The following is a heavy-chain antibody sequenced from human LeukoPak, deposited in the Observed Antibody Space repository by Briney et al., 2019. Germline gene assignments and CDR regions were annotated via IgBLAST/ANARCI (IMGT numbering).Heavy chain of an antibody. CDR3: AKIGEQNLYYYHYYYMDV. V-gene: IGHV3-30*02. CDR2: IRYDGSNK. Sequence: GGSLRLXCAASGFTFSSYGMHWVRRAPGKGLEWVAFIRYDGSNKYYADSVKGRFTISRDNSKNTLYLQMNSLRAEDTAVYYCAKIGEQNLYYYHYYYMDVWGKGTTVTVSS. CDR1: GFTFSSYG. J-gene: IGHJ6*03. D-gene: IGHD2-21*01.